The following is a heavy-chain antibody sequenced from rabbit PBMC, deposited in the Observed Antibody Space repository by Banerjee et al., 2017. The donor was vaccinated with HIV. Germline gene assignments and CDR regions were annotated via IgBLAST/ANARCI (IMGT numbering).Heavy chain of an antibody. Sequence: QSLEESGGDLVKPGASLTLTCTASGFSFSDSYYVCWVRQAPGKGLEWIACIDAGSSGSTYYASWAKGRFTISKTSSTTVTLQMTSLTAADTATYFCARDGSGWGANFNLWGPGTLVTVS. J-gene: IGHJ4*01. D-gene: IGHD4-1*01. CDR1: GFSFSDSYY. CDR3: ARDGSGWGANFNL. V-gene: IGHV1S40*01. CDR2: IDAGSSGST.